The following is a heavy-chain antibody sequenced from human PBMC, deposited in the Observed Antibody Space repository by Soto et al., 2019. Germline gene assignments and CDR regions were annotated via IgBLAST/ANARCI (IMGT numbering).Heavy chain of an antibody. CDR1: GGTFCNVW. CDR2: IKSKSDDETT. V-gene: IGHV3-15*01. J-gene: IGHJ6*02. CDR3: TTGLTYYYDTSGHYWAGAMDV. Sequence: WSLRLSCTASGGTFCNVWMNWVRKAPGKGLEWVGRIKSKSDDETTDYAAPVKGRFNISREDSKNTLYLQMNSLKTEDTAVYYCTTGLTYYYDTSGHYWAGAMDVWGQGITVTVSS. D-gene: IGHD3-22*01.